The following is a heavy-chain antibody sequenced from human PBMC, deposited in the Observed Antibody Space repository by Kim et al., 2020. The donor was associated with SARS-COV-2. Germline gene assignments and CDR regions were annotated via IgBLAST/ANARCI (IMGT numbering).Heavy chain of an antibody. CDR1: GYTFTSYA. Sequence: ASVKVSCKASGYTFTSYALNWVRQAPGQGLEWMGGIKTHTGNPIYARDFTGRFVFSLDTSVNTAYLQINSLKAEDTAVYYCARGAPYYYDGSDYPLDYWGQGSLVTVSS. J-gene: IGHJ4*02. V-gene: IGHV7-4-1*02. D-gene: IGHD3-22*01. CDR3: ARGAPYYYDGSDYPLDY. CDR2: IKTHTGNP.